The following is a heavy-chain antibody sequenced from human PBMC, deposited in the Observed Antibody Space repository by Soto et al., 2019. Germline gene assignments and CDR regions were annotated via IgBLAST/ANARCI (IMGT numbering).Heavy chain of an antibody. Sequence: EVQLLESGGGLVQPGGSLRLSCAASGFTFSSYAMSWVRQAPGKGLEWVSGISGSGGRTYYADSVKGRFIISRDNSKNTLYLQMNSLRAGDTAVYSCAKSLGGDYYFYGMDVWGQGTTVTVSS. D-gene: IGHD3-16*01. CDR3: AKSLGGDYYFYGMDV. V-gene: IGHV3-23*01. CDR1: GFTFSSYA. J-gene: IGHJ6*02. CDR2: ISGSGGRT.